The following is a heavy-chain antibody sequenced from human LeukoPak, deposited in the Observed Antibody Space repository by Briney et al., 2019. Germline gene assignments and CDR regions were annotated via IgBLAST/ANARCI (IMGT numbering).Heavy chain of an antibody. CDR3: ARYCSGGSCPKGYFDY. D-gene: IGHD2-15*01. V-gene: IGHV1-69*13. CDR1: GGAFSSYA. CDR2: IIPIFGTA. Sequence: SVKVSCKASGGAFSSYAISWVRQAPGQGLEWMGGIIPIFGTANYAQKFQGRVTTTADESTSTAYMELSSLRSEDTAVYYCARYCSGGSCPKGYFDYWGQGTLVTVSS. J-gene: IGHJ4*02.